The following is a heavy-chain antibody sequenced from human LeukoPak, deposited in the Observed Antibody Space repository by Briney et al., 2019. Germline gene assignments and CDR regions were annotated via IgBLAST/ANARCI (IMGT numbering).Heavy chain of an antibody. Sequence: ASVKVSCKASGGTFSSYAISWVRQAPGQGLEWMGGIIPIFGTANYAQKFQGRVTITADESTSTAYMELSSLRSEDTAVYYCARDAPSSGEFDYWGQGTLVTVSS. D-gene: IGHD3-10*01. V-gene: IGHV1-69*13. CDR1: GGTFSSYA. J-gene: IGHJ4*02. CDR3: ARDAPSSGEFDY. CDR2: IIPIFGTA.